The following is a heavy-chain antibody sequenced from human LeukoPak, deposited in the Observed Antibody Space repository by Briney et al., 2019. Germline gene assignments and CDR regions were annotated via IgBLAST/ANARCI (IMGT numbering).Heavy chain of an antibody. V-gene: IGHV3-7*01. Sequence: PGGSLRLSCAASGFTFRNQWMSWVRQAPGKGLEWVATINVDGSTKYLLDSVRGRFTISRDNSKNTLYLQMGSLRAEDMAVYYCARDLRLKELAYCGGDCLDYWGQGTLVTVSS. CDR2: INVDGSTK. J-gene: IGHJ4*02. D-gene: IGHD2-21*02. CDR1: GFTFRNQW. CDR3: ARDLRLKELAYCGGDCLDY.